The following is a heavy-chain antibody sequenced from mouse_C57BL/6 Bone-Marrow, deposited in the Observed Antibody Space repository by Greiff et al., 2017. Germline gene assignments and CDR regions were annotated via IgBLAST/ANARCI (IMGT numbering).Heavy chain of an antibody. CDR1: GYSFTSYY. CDR3: ETSWFAY. Sequence: VKLQESGPELVKPGASVKISCKASGYSFTSYYIHWVKQRPGQGLEWIGWIYPGSGNTKYNEKFKGKATLTADTSSSTAYMQLSSLTSEDSAVYYCETSWFAYWGQGTLVTVSA. J-gene: IGHJ3*01. V-gene: IGHV1-66*01. CDR2: IYPGSGNT.